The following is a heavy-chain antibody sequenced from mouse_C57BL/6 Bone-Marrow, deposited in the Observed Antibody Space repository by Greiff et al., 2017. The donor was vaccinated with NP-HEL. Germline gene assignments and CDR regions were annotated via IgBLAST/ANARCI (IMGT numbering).Heavy chain of an antibody. CDR1: GYTFTDYY. J-gene: IGHJ4*01. D-gene: IGHD2-2*01. CDR2: INPNNGGT. CDR3: DPIYYGYDEFPYYAMDY. V-gene: IGHV1-26*01. Sequence: VQLQQSGPELVKPGASVKISCKASGYTFTDYYMNWVKQSHGKSLEWIGDINPNNGGTSYNQKFKGKATLTVDKSSSTAYMEFRSLTSEDSAVYYCDPIYYGYDEFPYYAMDYWGQGTSVTVSS.